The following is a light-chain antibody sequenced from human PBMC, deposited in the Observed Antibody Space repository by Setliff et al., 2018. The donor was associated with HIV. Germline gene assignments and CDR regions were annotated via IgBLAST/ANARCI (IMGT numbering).Light chain of an antibody. V-gene: IGLV2-14*03. Sequence: QSVLTQPASVSGPPGQSITISCTGTSSDVGGYNYVSWYQQYPGKAPKLMIYDVSKRPSGVSNRFSGSKSGNTASLTISGLQAEDEADYYCGSYTSSSTLVFGGGTRVTVL. CDR2: DVS. CDR3: GSYTSSSTLV. CDR1: SSDVGGYNY. J-gene: IGLJ2*01.